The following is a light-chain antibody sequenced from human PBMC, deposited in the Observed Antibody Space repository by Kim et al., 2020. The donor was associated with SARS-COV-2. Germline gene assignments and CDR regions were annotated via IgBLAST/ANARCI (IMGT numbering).Light chain of an antibody. CDR2: DVS. Sequence: QSALTQPASASGSPGQSITISCTGTSSDVGGYNYVSWYQQHPGKAPKLMIYDVSNRPSGVPNRFSGSKSGNTASLTISGLQAADEADYYCSSYSSSSTLVFGGGTKLTVL. CDR3: SSYSSSSTLV. V-gene: IGLV2-14*03. J-gene: IGLJ3*02. CDR1: SSDVGGYNY.